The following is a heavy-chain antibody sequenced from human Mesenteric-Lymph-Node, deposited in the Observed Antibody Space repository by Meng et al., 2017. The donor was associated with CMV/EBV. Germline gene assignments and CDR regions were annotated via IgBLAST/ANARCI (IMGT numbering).Heavy chain of an antibody. CDR2: IAGSGAFT. J-gene: IGHJ6*02. V-gene: IGHV3-23*01. CDR1: GFDFSTYA. D-gene: IGHD2-2*01. Sequence: GESLKISCAASGFDFSTYARSWVRQAPGKGLEYVSGIAGSGAFTYYTDSVKGRFTISRDNAKNSLYLQMNSLRAEDTAVYYCARDQPGAYCSSYCFYGLDVWGQGTTVTVSS. CDR3: ARDQPGAYCSSYCFYGLDV.